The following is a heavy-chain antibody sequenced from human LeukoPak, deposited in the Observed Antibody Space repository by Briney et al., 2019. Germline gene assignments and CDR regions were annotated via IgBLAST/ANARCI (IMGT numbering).Heavy chain of an antibody. J-gene: IGHJ6*02. V-gene: IGHV4-34*01. D-gene: IGHD3-3*01. CDR2: INHSGST. CDR1: GGSISGYY. CDR3: ARVPFPLTIFQLTSGMDV. Sequence: PSETLSLTCTVSGGSISGYYWSWIRQPPGKGLEWIGEINHSGSTNYNPSLKSRVTISVDTSKNQFSLKLSSVTAADTAVYYCARVPFPLTIFQLTSGMDVWGQGTTVTVSS.